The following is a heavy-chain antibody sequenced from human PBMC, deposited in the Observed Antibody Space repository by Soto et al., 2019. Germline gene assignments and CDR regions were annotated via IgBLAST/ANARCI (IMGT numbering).Heavy chain of an antibody. CDR2: IIPIFGTA. J-gene: IGHJ6*02. D-gene: IGHD1-26*01. V-gene: IGHV1-69*13. CDR1: GGTFSSYA. Sequence: SVKVSCKASGGTFSSYAISWVRQAPGQGLEWMGGIIPIFGTANYAQKFQGRVTITADESTSTAYMELSSLRSEDTAVYYCAGSIVGATKAPYYYYGMDVWGQGTTVTVSS. CDR3: AGSIVGATKAPYYYYGMDV.